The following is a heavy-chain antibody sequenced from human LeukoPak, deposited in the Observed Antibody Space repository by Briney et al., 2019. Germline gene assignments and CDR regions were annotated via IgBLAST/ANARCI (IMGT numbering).Heavy chain of an antibody. V-gene: IGHV3-30*02. CDR1: GFTFSSYG. Sequence: PGGSLRLSCAASGFTFSSYGMHWVRQTPGKGLEWVAFIQYDGSKKYNAGSVKGRFTIPRDNSRNTLYLQLNSLRAEDAAVYFCAKGIGFSFDYWGQGTLVTVSS. J-gene: IGHJ4*02. D-gene: IGHD3-10*01. CDR3: AKGIGFSFDY. CDR2: IQYDGSKK.